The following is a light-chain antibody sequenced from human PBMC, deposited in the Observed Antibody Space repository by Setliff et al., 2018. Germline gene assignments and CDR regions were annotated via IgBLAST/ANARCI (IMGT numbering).Light chain of an antibody. J-gene: IGLJ2*01. V-gene: IGLV2-14*01. CDR3: SSYTTTSTVV. CDR2: DVN. Sequence: QSALTQPASVSGSPGQSITISCTGSNSDVGAYDYVSWYQQHPGKAPKLMIYDVNERPSGVSNRFSGSKSGNTASLTISGLQAEDEADYYCSSYTTTSTVVIGGGTKVTVL. CDR1: NSDVGAYDY.